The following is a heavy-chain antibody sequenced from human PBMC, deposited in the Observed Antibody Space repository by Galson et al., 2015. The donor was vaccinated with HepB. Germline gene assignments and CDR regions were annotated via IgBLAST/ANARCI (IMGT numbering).Heavy chain of an antibody. J-gene: IGHJ4*02. V-gene: IGHV1-2*02. CDR3: ARVGEYSSSYTFDY. Sequence: SVKVSCKASGYTFTGYYMHWVRQAPGQGLEWMGWINPNSGGTNYAQKFQGRVTMTRDTSISTAYMELSRLRSDDTAVYYCARVGEYSSSYTFDYWGQGTLVTASS. CDR2: INPNSGGT. D-gene: IGHD6-6*01. CDR1: GYTFTGYY.